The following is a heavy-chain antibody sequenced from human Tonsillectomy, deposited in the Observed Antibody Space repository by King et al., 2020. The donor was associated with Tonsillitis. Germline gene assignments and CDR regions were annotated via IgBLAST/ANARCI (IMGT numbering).Heavy chain of an antibody. V-gene: IGHV3-43*01. CDR1: GFSFDDFT. CDR2: ITWDGDTT. CDR3: AKDFNRATYNFGPSDY. J-gene: IGHJ4*02. D-gene: IGHD5-24*01. Sequence: VQLVESGGLVVQPGGSLRLSCAASGFSFDDFTMHWVRQPPGKGLEWVSLITWDGDTTYYADSVKGRFTISRDNRKNSLYLQMNSLRSEDTALYYCAKDFNRATYNFGPSDYWGQGTLVTVSS.